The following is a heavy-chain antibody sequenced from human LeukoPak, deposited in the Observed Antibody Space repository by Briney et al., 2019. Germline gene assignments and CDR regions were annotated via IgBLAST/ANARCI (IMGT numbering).Heavy chain of an antibody. V-gene: IGHV4-39*01. Sequence: PSETLSLTCTVSGGSIRSSSYYWGWIRQPPGMGLEWIGSIYYSGSTNYKPSLRSRVTISVDTSKNQFSLKLSSVTAADTAVYYCARHAGSYYTYNFDYWGQGTLVTVSS. CDR3: ARHAGSYYTYNFDY. CDR1: GGSIRSSSYY. D-gene: IGHD3-22*01. J-gene: IGHJ4*02. CDR2: IYYSGST.